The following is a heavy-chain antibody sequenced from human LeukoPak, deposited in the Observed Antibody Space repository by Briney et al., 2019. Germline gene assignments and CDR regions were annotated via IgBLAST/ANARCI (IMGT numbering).Heavy chain of an antibody. J-gene: IGHJ5*02. Sequence: GGSLRLSCAASGFTFTIYAMTWVRQAPGKGLEWVSAISGSGGSTYYADSVKGRFTISRDNSKNTLYLQMSSLRAEDTAVYYCAKEDLYGSVKWFDPWGRGTLVTVSS. CDR1: GFTFTIYA. V-gene: IGHV3-23*01. D-gene: IGHD3-10*01. CDR2: ISGSGGST. CDR3: AKEDLYGSVKWFDP.